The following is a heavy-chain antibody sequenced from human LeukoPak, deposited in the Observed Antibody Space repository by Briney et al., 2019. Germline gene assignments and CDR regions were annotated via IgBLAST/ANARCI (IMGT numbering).Heavy chain of an antibody. D-gene: IGHD3-10*01. CDR1: GFSFNSFG. J-gene: IGHJ6*03. Sequence: GGSLRLSCAASGFSFNSFGMSWVRQTPGKGLGWVSSIHSRGDNTHYADSLEGRFIISRDTWKNTVYLQMNRLRVEDTATYYCARQILRGSYFYYLDVWGTGTPVTVSS. CDR2: IHSRGDNT. CDR3: ARQILRGSYFYYLDV. V-gene: IGHV3-23*01.